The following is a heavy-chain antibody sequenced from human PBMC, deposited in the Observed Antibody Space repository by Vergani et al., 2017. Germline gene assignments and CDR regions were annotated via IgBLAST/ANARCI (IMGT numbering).Heavy chain of an antibody. J-gene: IGHJ4*02. D-gene: IGHD2-8*01. CDR2: ISGSSSSV. CDR3: ARGLWDCTHIRCSPPSY. CDR1: GFSFSSYS. Sequence: EVQLVESGGGLVKPGGSLRLSCAASGFSFSSYSMNWVRQAPGKGLEWVASISGSSSSVFYRDSVEGRFTITRDNAKKSVYLQMNSLRAEDTAMYFCARGLWDCTHIRCSPPSYWGQGTQVTVSS. V-gene: IGHV3-21*02.